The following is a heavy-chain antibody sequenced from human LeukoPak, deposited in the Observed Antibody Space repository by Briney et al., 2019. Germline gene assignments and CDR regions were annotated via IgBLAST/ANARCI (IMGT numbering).Heavy chain of an antibody. CDR2: ILYDGSMQ. CDR1: GFTFSSYS. V-gene: IGHV3-30*03. D-gene: IGHD3-10*01. CDR3: ARLRGNTMVEY. Sequence: PGGSLRLSCAASGFTFSSYSMQWVRQAPGKGLEWLAVILYDGSMQYYAESMKGRLTISRDDSKNTLNLQMNSLRADDTAVYYCARLRGNTMVEYWGQGTLVTVSS. J-gene: IGHJ4*02.